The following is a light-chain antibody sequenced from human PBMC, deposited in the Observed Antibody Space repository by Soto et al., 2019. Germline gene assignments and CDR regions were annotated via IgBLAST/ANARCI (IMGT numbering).Light chain of an antibody. CDR2: ATS. CDR1: QGISNW. CDR3: QQSSSFPLT. J-gene: IGKJ3*01. V-gene: IGKV1-12*01. Sequence: DIQMTQSPSFVSASVGNRVTITCRASQGISNWLAWYQQKPGKAPKLLIYATSNLQGGVPSRFSGSGSGTDFTLTIGSLQPEDSATYYCQQSSSFPLTFGPGTKVDIK.